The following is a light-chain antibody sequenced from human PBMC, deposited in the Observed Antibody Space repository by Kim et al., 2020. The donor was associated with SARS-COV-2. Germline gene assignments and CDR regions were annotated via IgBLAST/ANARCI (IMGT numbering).Light chain of an antibody. Sequence: EIVMTQSPATLSVSPGDTATLSCRTSHSVSSDLAWYQQRPGQAPRLLIYGVSSRATGIPARFSGSGSGTEFTLTISSLQSEDFAVYYCQQYDNWPPSYTFGQGTKLEI. CDR3: QQYDNWPPSYT. CDR2: GVS. J-gene: IGKJ2*01. V-gene: IGKV3-15*01. CDR1: HSVSSD.